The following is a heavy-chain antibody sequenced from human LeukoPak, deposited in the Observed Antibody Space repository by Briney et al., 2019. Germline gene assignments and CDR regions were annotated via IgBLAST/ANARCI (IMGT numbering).Heavy chain of an antibody. D-gene: IGHD3-22*01. J-gene: IGHJ4*02. CDR2: ISAYNGNT. Sequence: ASVKVSCKASGYTFTSYGISWVRQAPGQGLEWMGWISAYNGNTNYAQKLQGRVTMTTDTSTSTAYMELRSLRSDDTAVYYCARVGGYYDSSGYRPERFDYWGQGTLATVSS. CDR3: ARVGGYYDSSGYRPERFDY. V-gene: IGHV1-18*01. CDR1: GYTFTSYG.